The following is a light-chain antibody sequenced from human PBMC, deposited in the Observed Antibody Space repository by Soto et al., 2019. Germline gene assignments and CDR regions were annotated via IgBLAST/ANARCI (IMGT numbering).Light chain of an antibody. CDR2: DVG. CDR3: SSYTSINTYV. V-gene: IGLV2-14*01. Sequence: QSVLTQPASVSGSPGQSIAISCTGISSDVGGYNHVSWYQQHPGKAPKLMIYDVGNRPSWVSNRFSGSKSGNTASLTISGLQAEDEADYYCSSYTSINTYVFGTGTKVTV. CDR1: SSDVGGYNH. J-gene: IGLJ1*01.